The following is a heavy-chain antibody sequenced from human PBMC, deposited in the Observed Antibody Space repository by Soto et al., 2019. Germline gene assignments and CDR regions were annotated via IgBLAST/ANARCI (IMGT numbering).Heavy chain of an antibody. D-gene: IGHD6-19*01. V-gene: IGHV5-10-1*01. Sequence: SPSFQGHVTISADKSISTAYLQWSSLKASDTAMYYCARHLAGYSSGWFQGDAFDIWGQGTMVTVSS. CDR3: ARHLAGYSSGWFQGDAFDI. J-gene: IGHJ3*02.